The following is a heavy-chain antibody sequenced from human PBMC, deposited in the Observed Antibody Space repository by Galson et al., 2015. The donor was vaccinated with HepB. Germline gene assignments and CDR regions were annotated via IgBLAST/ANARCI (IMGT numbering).Heavy chain of an antibody. D-gene: IGHD6-13*01. CDR3: ARDTGIAAAGTIYYYYYNMDV. J-gene: IGHJ6*02. CDR1: GGTFSSYA. V-gene: IGHV1-69*13. CDR2: IIPILGTT. Sequence: SVKVSCKASGGTFSSYAITWVRQAPGQGLEWMGGIIPILGTTNYAQKFQGRVTMTADESTNTAYMELSSLRSEDTAVYYCARDTGIAAAGTIYYYYYNMDVWGQGTTVTVSS.